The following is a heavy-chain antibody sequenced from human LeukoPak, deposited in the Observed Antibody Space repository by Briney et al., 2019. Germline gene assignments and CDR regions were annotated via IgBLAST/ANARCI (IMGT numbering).Heavy chain of an antibody. CDR2: ISSTSTYI. D-gene: IGHD1-26*01. V-gene: IGHV3-21*01. CDR3: ACLVGATQDV. J-gene: IGHJ6*04. CDR1: GFTFSSYS. Sequence: RGSLRLSCAASGFTFSSYSMNWVRQAPGKGLEWVSYISSTSTYIYYADSVKGRFTISRDNAKNSLYLQMNSLRAEDTAVYYCACLVGATQDVWGKGTTVIVSS.